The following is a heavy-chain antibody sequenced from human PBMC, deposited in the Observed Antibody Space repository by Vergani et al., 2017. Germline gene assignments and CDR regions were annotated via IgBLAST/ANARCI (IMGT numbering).Heavy chain of an antibody. Sequence: QVQLQQWGAGLLKPSETLSLTCAVYGGSFSGYYWSWIRQPPGKGLEWIGEINHSGSTNYNPSLKSRVTISVDTSKNQFSLKLSSVTAADTAVYYCARGPKQDCSSTSCYTIRYYYYYMDVWGKGTTVTVSS. J-gene: IGHJ6*03. D-gene: IGHD2-2*02. CDR1: GGSFSGYY. V-gene: IGHV4-34*01. CDR3: ARGPKQDCSSTSCYTIRYYYYYMDV. CDR2: INHSGST.